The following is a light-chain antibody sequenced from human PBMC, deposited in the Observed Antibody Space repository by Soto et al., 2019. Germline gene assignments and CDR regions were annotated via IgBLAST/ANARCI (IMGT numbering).Light chain of an antibody. J-gene: IGLJ1*01. V-gene: IGLV2-14*01. CDR3: SSYTGSSTYV. CDR1: SSDVGGYNY. Sequence: QSALTQPASVSGSPGQSITISCTGTSSDVGGYNYVSWYQQHPGKAPKLMIYEVSNRPSGVSNRFSGSKSGNTASLTISGLTAEDEADYYCSSYTGSSTYVFGTGTKVTVL. CDR2: EVS.